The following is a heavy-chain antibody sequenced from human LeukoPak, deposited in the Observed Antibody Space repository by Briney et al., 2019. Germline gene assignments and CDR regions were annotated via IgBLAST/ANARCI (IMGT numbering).Heavy chain of an antibody. CDR2: INHSGST. Sequence: SETLSHTCAVYGGSFSGYYWSWIRQPPGKGLEWIGEINHSGSTNYNPSLKSRVTISVDTSKNQFSLKLSSVTAADTAVYYCASSTTVVTLGCWGQGTLVTVSS. D-gene: IGHD4-23*01. CDR1: GGSFSGYY. V-gene: IGHV4-34*01. CDR3: ASSTTVVTLGC. J-gene: IGHJ4*02.